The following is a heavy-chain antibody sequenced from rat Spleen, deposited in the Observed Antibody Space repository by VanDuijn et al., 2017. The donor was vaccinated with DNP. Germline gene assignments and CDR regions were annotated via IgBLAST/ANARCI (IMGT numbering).Heavy chain of an antibody. V-gene: IGHV2S18*01. CDR3: ATERDDGSYHPFVY. CDR1: GFSLTSYS. J-gene: IGHJ3*01. Sequence: QVQLKESGPGLVQPSETLSLTCTVSGFSLTSYSVHWVRQYSERSLEWMGRVWSDGETSYNSAFTSRLSISRDTSKSQVFLKMKSLQTEDIGTYYCATERDDGSYHPFVYWGQGTLVTVSS. D-gene: IGHD1-12*02. CDR2: VWSDGET.